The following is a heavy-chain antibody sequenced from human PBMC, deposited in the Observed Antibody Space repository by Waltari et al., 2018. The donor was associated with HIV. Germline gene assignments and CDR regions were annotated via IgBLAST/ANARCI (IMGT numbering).Heavy chain of an antibody. CDR1: GFTFRNYT. CDR3: ARDINGGWGY. D-gene: IGHD7-27*01. V-gene: IGHV3-48*01. J-gene: IGHJ4*02. CDR2: ISRSSSSI. Sequence: VQLVASGGGMGQPGRRLIICFVVSGFTFRNYTMNWVRQDPGKGLEWVSSISRSSSSIFYAAAVKGRFTISRDNAKNSLSLQMNSLRVEDTAVYYCARDINGGWGYWGQGTLVTVAS.